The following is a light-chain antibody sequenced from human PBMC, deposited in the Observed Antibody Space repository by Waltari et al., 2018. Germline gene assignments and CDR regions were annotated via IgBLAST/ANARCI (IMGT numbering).Light chain of an antibody. CDR1: SSDVGGYNY. V-gene: IGLV2-14*03. J-gene: IGLJ2*01. CDR2: DVS. Sequence: QSALTQAASVSVSPGPSITIPCTGRSSDVGGYNYVSRYQQHPGKAPKLIIYDVSNRPSGVSNRFSGSKSGNTASLTISGLQAEDEADYYCSSYISSSTLELFGGGTSLTVL. CDR3: SSYISSSTLEL.